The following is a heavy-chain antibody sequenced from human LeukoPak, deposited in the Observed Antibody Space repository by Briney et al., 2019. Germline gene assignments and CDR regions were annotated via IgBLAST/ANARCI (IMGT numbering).Heavy chain of an antibody. CDR1: GFTFSSCG. J-gene: IGHJ4*02. CDR2: IRYDGGYK. CDR3: AKAPPGDYYDSSGYWLY. V-gene: IGHV3-30*02. D-gene: IGHD3-22*01. Sequence: GRSLRLSCAASGFTFSSCGMHWVRQVPGKGLGWMAFIRYDGGYKSYADSVKDRFTISRDNSNNTVYLQMNSLRAEDTAVYYCAKAPPGDYYDSSGYWLYWGQGTLVTVSS.